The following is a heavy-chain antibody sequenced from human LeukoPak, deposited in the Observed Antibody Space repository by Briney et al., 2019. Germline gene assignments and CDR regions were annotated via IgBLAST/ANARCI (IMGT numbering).Heavy chain of an antibody. J-gene: IGHJ4*02. V-gene: IGHV3-21*01. Sequence: PGRSLRLSCAASGFTFDDYAMHWVRQAPGKGLEWVSSISSSSSYIYYADSVKGRFTISRDNAKNSLYLQMNSLRAEDTAVYYCARETVDGYIHEAWDYWGQGTLVTVSS. CDR2: ISSSSSYI. CDR3: ARETVDGYIHEAWDY. CDR1: GFTFDDYA. D-gene: IGHD5-24*01.